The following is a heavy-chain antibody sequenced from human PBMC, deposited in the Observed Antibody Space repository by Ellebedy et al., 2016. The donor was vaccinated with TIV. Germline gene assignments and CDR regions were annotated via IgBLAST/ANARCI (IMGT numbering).Heavy chain of an antibody. D-gene: IGHD4-17*01. CDR1: GFTFSSYW. V-gene: IGHV3-7*01. J-gene: IGHJ3*01. CDR2: INQDGSEK. Sequence: GESLKISCAAPGFTFSSYWMSWVRPTPGKGLERVANINQDGSEKYSVDSVRGRFTISNDNAKNSLFLQMNRLGADDSAVYYCATDGSYGDYRSPAHAFEFWGQGTMVTVSS. CDR3: ATDGSYGDYRSPAHAFEF.